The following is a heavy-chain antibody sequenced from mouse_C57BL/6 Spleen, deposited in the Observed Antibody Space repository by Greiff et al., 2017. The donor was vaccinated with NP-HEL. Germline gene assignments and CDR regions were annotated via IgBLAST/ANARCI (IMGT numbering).Heavy chain of an antibody. D-gene: IGHD1-1*01. CDR1: GYSFTGYY. CDR3: ARGGTTVVAFDY. V-gene: IGHV1-42*01. J-gene: IGHJ2*01. CDR2: INPSTGGT. Sequence: VQLQQSGPELVKPGASVKISCKASGYSFTGYYMNWVKQSPEKSLEWIGEINPSTGGTTYNQKFKAKATLTVDKSSSTAYMQLKSLTSEDSAVYYCARGGTTVVAFDYWGQGTTLTVSS.